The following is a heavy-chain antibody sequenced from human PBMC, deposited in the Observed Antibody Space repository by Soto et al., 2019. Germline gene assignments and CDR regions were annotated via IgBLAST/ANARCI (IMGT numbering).Heavy chain of an antibody. CDR3: AKKDYYAAGVYHFDH. D-gene: IGHD3-10*01. CDR2: INAANGDI. V-gene: IGHV1-3*01. J-gene: IGHJ4*02. CDR1: GYTFTAYP. Sequence: QVQLVQSGAEVKKPGASVKVSCRASGYTFTAYPLHWVRQAPGQRLEWMGWINAANGDIGYSREFQGRVTITRDTSASTVYMEVSSLTPEDTAVYYCAKKDYYAAGVYHFDHWGQGTLVTVSS.